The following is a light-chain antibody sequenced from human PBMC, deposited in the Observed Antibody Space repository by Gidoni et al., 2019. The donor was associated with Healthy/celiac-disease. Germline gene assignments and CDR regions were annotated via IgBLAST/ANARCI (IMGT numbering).Light chain of an antibody. CDR1: QSVSSSY. CDR2: GAS. CDR3: QQYGSSPPLT. J-gene: IGKJ4*01. V-gene: IGKV3-20*01. Sequence: ELVFPHPPGTLSLSPGEGATLSCRASQSVSSSYLAGYQQKPGQDPRLLIYGASSRATGSPDRFSGSGSGTDFTLTISRLEPEEVAVYYCQQYGSSPPLTFGGGTKVEIK.